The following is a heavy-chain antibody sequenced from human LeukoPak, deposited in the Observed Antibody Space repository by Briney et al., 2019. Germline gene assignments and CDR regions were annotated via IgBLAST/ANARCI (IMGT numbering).Heavy chain of an antibody. CDR2: IKSESDGGTT. D-gene: IGHD3-22*01. V-gene: IGHV3-15*01. CDR1: GFTFSSYA. CDR3: TTAGRTYYFDSSGYWNAFDI. Sequence: GGSLRLSCAASGFTFSSYAMSWVRQAPGKGLEWVGRIKSESDGGTTDYAAPVKGRFTISRDYSKNTLNLQMNSLKTEDTAVYYCTTAGRTYYFDSSGYWNAFDIWGQGTMVTVSS. J-gene: IGHJ3*02.